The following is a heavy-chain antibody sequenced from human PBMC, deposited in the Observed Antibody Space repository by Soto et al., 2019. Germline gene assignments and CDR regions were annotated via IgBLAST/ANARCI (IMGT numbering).Heavy chain of an antibody. V-gene: IGHV6-1*01. CDR1: GDSVSSNSAA. J-gene: IGHJ6*03. CDR2: TYYRSRWYN. D-gene: IGHD1-1*01. Sequence: QVQLQESGPGLVKPSQTLSVTCAISGDSVSSNSAAWNWIGLSPSRGLEWLARTYYRSRWYNDYAVSVRSRITVNADTSKNQFSLQLTSVTPEDTAIYYCAGTTSHHWLYMDVWGRGTTVTVSS. CDR3: AGTTSHHWLYMDV.